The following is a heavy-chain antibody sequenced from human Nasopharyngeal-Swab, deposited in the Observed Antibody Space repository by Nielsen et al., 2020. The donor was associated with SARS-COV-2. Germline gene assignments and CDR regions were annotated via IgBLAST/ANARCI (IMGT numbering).Heavy chain of an antibody. D-gene: IGHD4-23*01. J-gene: IGHJ4*02. V-gene: IGHV3-74*01. CDR3: TRDIGGKYGY. Sequence: GESLKISCTTSGFTFGDYAMSWFRQVPGKGLVWVSRINIDGSVTDYADSVKGRFTISRDNARNTLYLQMNSLRGEDTAVYYCTRDIGGKYGYWGQGNLVTVSS. CDR1: GFTFGDYA. CDR2: INIDGSVT.